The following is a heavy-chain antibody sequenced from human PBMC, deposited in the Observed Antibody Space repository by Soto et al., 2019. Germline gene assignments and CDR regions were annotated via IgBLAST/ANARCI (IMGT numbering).Heavy chain of an antibody. V-gene: IGHV1-24*01. CDR1: GYTLTELS. D-gene: IGHD3-3*01. Sequence: EASVKVSCKVSGYTLTELSMHWVRQAPGKGLEWMGGFDPEDGETIYAQKFQGRVTMTEDTSTDTAYMELSSLRSEDTAVYYCATGISCIFERCSPTWGQGTLVTVSS. J-gene: IGHJ4*02. CDR3: ATGISCIFERCSPT. CDR2: FDPEDGET.